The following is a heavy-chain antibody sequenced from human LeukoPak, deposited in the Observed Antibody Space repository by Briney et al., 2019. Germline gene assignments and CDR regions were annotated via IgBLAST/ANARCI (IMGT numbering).Heavy chain of an antibody. V-gene: IGHV1-24*01. J-gene: IGHJ4*02. Sequence: ASVKVSCKVSGYTLTELSMHWVRQAPGKGREGMGGFDPEDGETIYAQKFQGRVTMTEDTSTDTAYMELSSLRSEDTAVYYCATLLIYYGSGKLQDYGGQGTLVTVSS. D-gene: IGHD3-10*01. CDR2: FDPEDGET. CDR1: GYTLTELS. CDR3: ATLLIYYGSGKLQDY.